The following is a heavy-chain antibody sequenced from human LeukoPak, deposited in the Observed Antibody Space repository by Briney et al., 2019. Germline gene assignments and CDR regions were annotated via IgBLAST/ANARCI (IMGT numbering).Heavy chain of an antibody. CDR3: ARDGGYDGNEPWEMDY. CDR2: INAGNGNT. D-gene: IGHD5-12*01. V-gene: IGHV1-3*01. J-gene: IGHJ4*02. Sequence: ASVKVSCKASGYTFTSFALHWVRQAPGQRLEWMGWINAGNGNTKYSQKFQGRVTIFRDTSATTAYMVLSSLRSEDTAVYYCARDGGYDGNEPWEMDYWGQGTLVTVPS. CDR1: GYTFTSFA.